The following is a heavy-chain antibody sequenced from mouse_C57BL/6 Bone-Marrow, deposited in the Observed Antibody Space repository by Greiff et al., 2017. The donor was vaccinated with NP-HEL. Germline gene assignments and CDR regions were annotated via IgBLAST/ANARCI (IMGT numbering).Heavy chain of an antibody. Sequence: EVKLVESGGGLVKPGGSLKLSCAASGFTFSDYGMHWVRQAPEKGLEWVADISSGSSTIYYADTVKGRFTISRDNAKNTLFLQMTSLRSEDTAMYYCARNLDWAFDYWGQGTTLTVSS. CDR1: GFTFSDYG. CDR2: ISSGSSTI. CDR3: ARNLDWAFDY. V-gene: IGHV5-17*01. J-gene: IGHJ2*01. D-gene: IGHD4-1*01.